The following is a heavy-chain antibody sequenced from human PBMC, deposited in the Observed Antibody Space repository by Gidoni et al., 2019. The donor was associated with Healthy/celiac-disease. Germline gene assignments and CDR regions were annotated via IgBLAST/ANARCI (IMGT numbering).Heavy chain of an antibody. CDR2: ISYDGSNK. J-gene: IGHJ4*02. Sequence: QVQLVESGGGVVQPGRSLRLSCAASGFTFSSYGMHWVRQAPGKGLEWVAVISYDGSNKYYADSVKGRFTISRDNSKNTLYLQMNSLRAADTAVYYCAKDHFLAAAGAFDYWGQGTLVTVSS. CDR1: GFTFSSYG. V-gene: IGHV3-30*18. CDR3: AKDHFLAAAGAFDY. D-gene: IGHD6-13*01.